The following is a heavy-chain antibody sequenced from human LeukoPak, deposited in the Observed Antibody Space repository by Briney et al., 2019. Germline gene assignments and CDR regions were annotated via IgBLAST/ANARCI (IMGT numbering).Heavy chain of an antibody. CDR2: IRYDGSNK. CDR1: GFTLSNND. Sequence: GGSLRLSRAASGFTLSNNDMHWVRQAPGKGLEWVAFIRYDGSNKYYADSVKGRFTISRDNSKNTLYLQMNRLRVEDTAVYYCAKDLSANWFDPWGQGTLVTLSS. CDR3: AKDLSANWFDP. V-gene: IGHV3-30*02. J-gene: IGHJ5*02. D-gene: IGHD2/OR15-2a*01.